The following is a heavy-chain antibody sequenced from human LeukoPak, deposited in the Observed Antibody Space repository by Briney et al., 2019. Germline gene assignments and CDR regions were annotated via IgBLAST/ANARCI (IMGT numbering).Heavy chain of an antibody. V-gene: IGHV4-59*01. D-gene: IGHD1-7*01. CDR1: GGSISSYY. Sequence: SETLSLTCTVSGGSISSYYWSWIRQPPGKGLEGIGYIYYSGSTKYNPSLKSRVTISVDASKTQFSLKLNSVTAADTAVYYCARGSRELYYFDYWGQGTLVTVSS. J-gene: IGHJ4*02. CDR3: ARGSRELYYFDY. CDR2: IYYSGST.